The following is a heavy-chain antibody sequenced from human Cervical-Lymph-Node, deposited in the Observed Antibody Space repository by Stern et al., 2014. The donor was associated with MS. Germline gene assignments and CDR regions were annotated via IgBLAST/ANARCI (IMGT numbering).Heavy chain of an antibody. J-gene: IGHJ4*02. CDR3: ARVSYDFWSGYYTVDY. CDR2: IYYSGST. Sequence: DQLVESGPGLVKPSQTLSLTCTVSGGSISSGGYYWSWIRQHPGKGLEWIGYIYYSGSTYYNPSLKSRVTISVDTSKNQFSLKLSSVTAADTAVYYCARVSYDFWSGYYTVDYWGQGTLVTVSS. V-gene: IGHV4-31*03. CDR1: GGSISSGGYY. D-gene: IGHD3-3*01.